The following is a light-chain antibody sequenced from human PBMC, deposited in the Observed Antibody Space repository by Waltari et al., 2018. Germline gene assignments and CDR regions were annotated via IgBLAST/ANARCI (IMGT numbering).Light chain of an antibody. J-gene: IGLJ2*01. CDR1: KPGDKY. CDR2: QDT. Sequence: FELTQSLSVSVSPGQVASITCSGDKPGDKYVSGYQQRPGQSPVLVIYQDTRRPSGIPERFSGSSTGNTATLTINGAQSMDEADYYCQAWDSNTVVVFGGGTKLTVL. CDR3: QAWDSNTVVV. V-gene: IGLV3-1*01.